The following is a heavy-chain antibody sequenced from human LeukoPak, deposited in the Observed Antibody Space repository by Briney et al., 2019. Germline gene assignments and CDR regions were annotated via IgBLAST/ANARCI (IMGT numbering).Heavy chain of an antibody. CDR3: ARVMAVAENGMDV. J-gene: IGHJ6*02. V-gene: IGHV3-33*01. CDR2: IWYDGSNK. Sequence: GRSLRLSCAASGLTFSSYGMHWVRQAPGKGLEWVAVIWYDGSNKYYADSVKGRFTISRDNSKNTLYLQMNSLRAEDTAVYYCARVMAVAENGMDVWGQGTTVTVSS. CDR1: GLTFSSYG. D-gene: IGHD6-19*01.